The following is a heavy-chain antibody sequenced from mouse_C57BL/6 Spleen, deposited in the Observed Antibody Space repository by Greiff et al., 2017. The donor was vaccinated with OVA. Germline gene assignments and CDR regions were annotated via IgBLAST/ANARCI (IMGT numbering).Heavy chain of an antibody. CDR2: ISSGSSTI. Sequence: EVQRVESGGGLVKPGGSLKLSCAASGFTFSDYGMHWVRQAPEKGLEWVAYISSGSSTIYYADTVKGRFTISRDNAKNTLFLQMTSLRSEDTAMYYCARKAGYGSSWFAYWGQGTLVTVSA. D-gene: IGHD1-1*01. CDR1: GFTFSDYG. J-gene: IGHJ3*01. CDR3: ARKAGYGSSWFAY. V-gene: IGHV5-17*01.